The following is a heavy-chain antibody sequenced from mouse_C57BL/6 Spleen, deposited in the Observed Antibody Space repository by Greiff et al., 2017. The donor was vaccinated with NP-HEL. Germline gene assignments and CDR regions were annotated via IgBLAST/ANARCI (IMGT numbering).Heavy chain of an antibody. D-gene: IGHD1-1*01. J-gene: IGHJ4*01. CDR3: ARGYYYGSSIYAMDY. Sequence: QVQLKESGAELVKPGASVKISCKASGYAFSSYWMNWVKQRPGKGLEWIGQIYPGDGDTNYNGKFKGKATLTADKSSSTAYMQLSSLTSEDSAVYFCARGYYYGSSIYAMDYWGQGTSVTVSS. CDR2: IYPGDGDT. CDR1: GYAFSSYW. V-gene: IGHV1-80*01.